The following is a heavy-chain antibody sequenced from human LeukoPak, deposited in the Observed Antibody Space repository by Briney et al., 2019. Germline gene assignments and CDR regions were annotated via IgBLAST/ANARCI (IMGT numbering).Heavy chain of an antibody. CDR3: AREDYDYVWGSYRTHSHFDY. J-gene: IGHJ4*02. V-gene: IGHV4-4*07. CDR2: IYTRGST. CDR1: GGSISSYY. Sequence: SETLSLTCTVSGGSISSYYWSWIRQPAGKGLEWIGRIYTRGSTNYNPSLKSRVTMSVDTSKNQFSLKLSSVTAADTAVYYRAREDYDYVWGSYRTHSHFDYWGQGTLVTVSS. D-gene: IGHD3-16*02.